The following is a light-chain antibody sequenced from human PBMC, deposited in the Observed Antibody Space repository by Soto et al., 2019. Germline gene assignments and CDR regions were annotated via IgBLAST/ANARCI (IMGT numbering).Light chain of an antibody. CDR2: PAS. CDR1: QGISSD. CDR3: QQVNRYPRT. V-gene: IGKV1-9*01. J-gene: IGKJ2*01. Sequence: DIQLTQSPSFLSASVGDRVTITCRASQGISSDLAWYRQKPGKAPEVLIYPASTLQSGVPSRFSGTGSGTEFTLTVSSLQPEDFATYYCQQVNRYPRTFGQGTKVDIK.